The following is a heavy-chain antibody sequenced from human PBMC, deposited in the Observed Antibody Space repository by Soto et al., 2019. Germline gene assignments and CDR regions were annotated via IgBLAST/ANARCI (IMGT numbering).Heavy chain of an antibody. CDR3: ARDRDYGMDV. J-gene: IGHJ6*02. D-gene: IGHD3-10*01. V-gene: IGHV3-74*01. CDR2: INSDGSTT. CDR1: GFTFKTSW. Sequence: EVQLVESGGGLVQPGGSLRLSCAASGFTFKTSWMHWVRQAPEKGLVWVSHINSDGSTTTYADSVRGRFTIARDNAKNTLYLQMNSLRVEETAVYYCARDRDYGMDVWGQGTTVIVSS.